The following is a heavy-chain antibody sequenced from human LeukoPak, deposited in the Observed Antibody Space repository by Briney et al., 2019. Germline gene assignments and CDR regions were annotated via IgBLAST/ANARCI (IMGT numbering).Heavy chain of an antibody. Sequence: GGSLRLSCAASGFTFSSYSMNWVRQATGKGLEWVSSISSSSSYIYYADSVKGRFTISRDNAKNSLYPQMNSLRAEDTAVYYCARFCLRGWYQNAFDIWGQGTMVTVSS. J-gene: IGHJ3*02. V-gene: IGHV3-21*01. CDR2: ISSSSSYI. CDR3: ARFCLRGWYQNAFDI. D-gene: IGHD6-19*01. CDR1: GFTFSSYS.